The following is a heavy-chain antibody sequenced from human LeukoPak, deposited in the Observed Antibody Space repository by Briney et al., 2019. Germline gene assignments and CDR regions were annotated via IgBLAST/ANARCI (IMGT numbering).Heavy chain of an antibody. Sequence: PETLSLTCTVSGGSISSYYWSWIRQPPGRGLEWIGYIYYSGSTHYNPSLKSRVTISVDTSKNQFSLKLSSVTAADTAVYYCARRAYCSSSSCYVWFDPWGQGTLVTVSS. CDR3: ARRAYCSSSSCYVWFDP. J-gene: IGHJ5*02. D-gene: IGHD2-2*01. CDR2: IYYSGST. CDR1: GGSISSYY. V-gene: IGHV4-59*08.